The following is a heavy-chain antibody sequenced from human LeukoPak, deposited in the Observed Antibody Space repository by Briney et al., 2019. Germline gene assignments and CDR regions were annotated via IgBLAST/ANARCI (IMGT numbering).Heavy chain of an antibody. CDR3: AKSPDSSAYNNWFDP. CDR2: ITASGGNT. V-gene: IGHV3-23*01. CDR1: DFRFSNYA. Sequence: GGSLRLSCAASDFRFSNYAVNWVRQAPGKGLEWVSAITASGGNTYYADSVKGRFTISRDNSKNTIYVHMNSLRAEDTAVYYCAKSPDSSAYNNWFDPWGQGTLVTVSS. J-gene: IGHJ5*02. D-gene: IGHD3-22*01.